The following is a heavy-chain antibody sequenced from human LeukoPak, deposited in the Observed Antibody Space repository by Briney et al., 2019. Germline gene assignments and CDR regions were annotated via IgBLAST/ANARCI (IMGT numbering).Heavy chain of an antibody. CDR2: IYTSGST. J-gene: IGHJ5*02. Sequence: SQTLSLTCTVSGGSISSGSCHWSWIRQPAGKGLEWIGRIYTSGSTNYNPSLKSRVTISVDTSKNQFSLKLSSVTAADTAVYYCARGMGRGGQWLPYGNWFDPWGQGTLVTVSS. CDR1: GGSISSGSCH. D-gene: IGHD6-19*01. V-gene: IGHV4-61*02. CDR3: ARGMGRGGQWLPYGNWFDP.